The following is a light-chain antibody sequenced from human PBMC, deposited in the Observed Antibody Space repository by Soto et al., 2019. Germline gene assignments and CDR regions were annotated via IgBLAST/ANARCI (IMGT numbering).Light chain of an antibody. V-gene: IGKV3-20*01. Sequence: EIVLTQSPGTLPLSPGERATLSCRASQSVSSNFLAWYQQKPGQAPRLLISGASNRATGIPDRFSGSGSGTDFTLTVSRLEPEDFALYYCQQYGNSPLTFGGGTKVDIK. J-gene: IGKJ4*01. CDR2: GAS. CDR3: QQYGNSPLT. CDR1: QSVSSNF.